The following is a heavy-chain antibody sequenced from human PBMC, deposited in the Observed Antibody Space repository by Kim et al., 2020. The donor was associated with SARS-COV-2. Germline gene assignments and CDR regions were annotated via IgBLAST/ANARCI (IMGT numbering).Heavy chain of an antibody. Sequence: SETLSLTCTVSGGSVSSGSYYWSWIRQPPGKRLEWIGYSYYSGSTNYNPSLKSRVTISVDTSKNQISLKLSSVTAADTAVYYCARGEADEYYYYYYGMDVWGQGTTVTVSS. D-gene: IGHD2-15*01. V-gene: IGHV4-61*01. J-gene: IGHJ6*02. CDR2: SYYSGST. CDR1: GGSVSSGSYY. CDR3: ARGEADEYYYYYYGMDV.